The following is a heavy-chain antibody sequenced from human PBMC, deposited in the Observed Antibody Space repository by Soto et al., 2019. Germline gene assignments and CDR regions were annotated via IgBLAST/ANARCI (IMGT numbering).Heavy chain of an antibody. D-gene: IGHD3-3*01. CDR2: IVVGSGNT. Sequence: SVKVSCKASGFTFTSSAVQWVRQARGQRLEWIGWIVVGSGNTNYAQKFQERVTITRDMSTSTAYMELSSLRSEDTAVYYCAAEGGDFWSGYSTYYYYYGMDVWGQGTTVTVSS. CDR1: GFTFTSSA. V-gene: IGHV1-58*01. J-gene: IGHJ6*02. CDR3: AAEGGDFWSGYSTYYYYYGMDV.